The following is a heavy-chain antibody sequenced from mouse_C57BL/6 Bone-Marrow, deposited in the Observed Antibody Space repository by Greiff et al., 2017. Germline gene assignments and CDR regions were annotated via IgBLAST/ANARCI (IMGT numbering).Heavy chain of an antibody. CDR3: ARDYYGSSYWYFDV. CDR1: GYTFTSYT. V-gene: IGHV1-4*01. D-gene: IGHD1-1*01. J-gene: IGHJ1*03. Sequence: VQLQQSGAELARPGASVKMSCKASGYTFTSYTMHWVKQRPGQGLEWIGYINPSSGYTKYNQKFKDKATLTADKSSSTDYMQLSSLTSEDSAVYYCARDYYGSSYWYFDVWGTGTTVTVSS. CDR2: INPSSGYT.